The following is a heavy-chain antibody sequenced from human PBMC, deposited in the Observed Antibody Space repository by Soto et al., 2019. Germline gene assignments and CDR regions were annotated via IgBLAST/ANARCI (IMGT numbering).Heavy chain of an antibody. V-gene: IGHV3-21*01. Sequence: EVQLVESGGGLVRPGGSLRLSCEASGFIFGNYSMNWVRQAPGKGLEWVSSISSRSNFIYYADSLRGRVTISRDNTQNSLHLQMNSLRVEDTAIYYCARVQKLYGTSVYYYGMDVWGQGTTVTVSS. CDR1: GFIFGNYS. D-gene: IGHD2-8*01. CDR3: ARVQKLYGTSVYYYGMDV. CDR2: ISSRSNFI. J-gene: IGHJ6*02.